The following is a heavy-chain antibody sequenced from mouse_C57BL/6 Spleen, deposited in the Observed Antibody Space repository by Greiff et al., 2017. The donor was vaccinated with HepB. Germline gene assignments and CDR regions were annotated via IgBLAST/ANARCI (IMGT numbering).Heavy chain of an antibody. D-gene: IGHD2-1*01. V-gene: IGHV1-61*01. CDR2: IYPSDSET. J-gene: IGHJ3*01. CDR3: ARGVYYGNSPFAY. Sequence: VQLQQPGAELVRPGSSVKLSCKASGYTFTSYWLDWVKQRPGQGLEWIGNIYPSDSETHYNQKFKDKATLTVDKSSSTAYMQLSSLTSEDSAVYYCARGVYYGNSPFAYWGQGTLVTVSA. CDR1: GYTFTSYW.